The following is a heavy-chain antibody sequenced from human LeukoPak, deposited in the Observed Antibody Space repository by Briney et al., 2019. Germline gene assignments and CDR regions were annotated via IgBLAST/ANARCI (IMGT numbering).Heavy chain of an antibody. V-gene: IGHV1-69*13. D-gene: IGHD6-13*01. Sequence: ASVKVSCKASGGTLSSYAISWVRQAPGQGLEWMGGIIPIFGTANYAQKFQGRVTITADESTRTAYMELSSLRSEDTAVYYCARDRWGSSWYYFDYWGQGTLVTVSS. CDR3: ARDRWGSSWYYFDY. CDR1: GGTLSSYA. CDR2: IIPIFGTA. J-gene: IGHJ4*02.